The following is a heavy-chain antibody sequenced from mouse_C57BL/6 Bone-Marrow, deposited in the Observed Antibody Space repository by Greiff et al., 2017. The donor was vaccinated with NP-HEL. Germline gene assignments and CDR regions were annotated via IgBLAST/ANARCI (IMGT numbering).Heavy chain of an antibody. V-gene: IGHV5-6*01. J-gene: IGHJ3*01. CDR3: ARHGGGDYGYDGTWFAY. CDR2: ISSGGSYT. D-gene: IGHD2-2*01. CDR1: GFTFSSYG. Sequence: DVHLVESGGDLVKPGGSLKLSCAASGFTFSSYGMSWVRQTPDKRLEWVATISSGGSYTYYPDSVKGRFTISRDNAKNTLYLQMSSLKSEDTAMYYCARHGGGDYGYDGTWFAYWGQGTLVTVSA.